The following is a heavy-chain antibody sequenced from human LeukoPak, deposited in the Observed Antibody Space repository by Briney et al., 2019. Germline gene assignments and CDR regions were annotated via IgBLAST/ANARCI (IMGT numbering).Heavy chain of an antibody. CDR1: GFTFSSYA. CDR2: ISGSGGST. CDR3: AKDSVFGVYYYYYGMDV. D-gene: IGHD3-3*01. J-gene: IGHJ6*02. V-gene: IGHV3-23*01. Sequence: PGGSLRLSCAASGFTFSSYAMSWVRQAPGKGLEWVSAISGSGGSTYYADSVKGRFTISRDNSKNTLYLQMNSLRAEDTAVYYCAKDSVFGVYYYYYGMDVWGQGTTVTVSS.